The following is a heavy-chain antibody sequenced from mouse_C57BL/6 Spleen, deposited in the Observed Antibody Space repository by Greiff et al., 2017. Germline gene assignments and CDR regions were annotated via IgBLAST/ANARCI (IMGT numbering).Heavy chain of an antibody. J-gene: IGHJ4*01. V-gene: IGHV5-16*01. Sequence: EVMLVESEGGLVQPGSSLKLSCTASGFTFSDYYMAWVRQVPDKGLEWVANINYDGSSTYYLDTLKSRFIISRDNAKNILYLQMSSLKSEDTATYYCASAYDYDDAMDYGGQGTSVTVSS. CDR3: ASAYDYDDAMDY. CDR2: INYDGSST. D-gene: IGHD2-4*01. CDR1: GFTFSDYY.